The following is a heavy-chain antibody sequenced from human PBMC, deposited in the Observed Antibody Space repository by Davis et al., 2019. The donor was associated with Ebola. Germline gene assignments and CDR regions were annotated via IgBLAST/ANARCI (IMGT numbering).Heavy chain of an antibody. J-gene: IGHJ4*02. Sequence: GESLKISCAASTFSFSTYDMHWVRQAPGKGLEWVAVISYDGTNKYYADSVKGRFTISRDNSKYMLYLQMNGLRPEDTAVYYCAREDTAMADFDCWGQGTLVTVSS. CDR3: AREDTAMADFDC. D-gene: IGHD5-18*01. V-gene: IGHV3-30*04. CDR1: TFSFSTYD. CDR2: ISYDGTNK.